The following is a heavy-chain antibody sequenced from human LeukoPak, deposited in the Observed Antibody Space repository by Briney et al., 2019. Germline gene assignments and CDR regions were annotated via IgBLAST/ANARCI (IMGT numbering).Heavy chain of an antibody. D-gene: IGHD3-3*01. CDR2: INPNSGGT. J-gene: IGHJ6*03. CDR1: GYTFTGYY. V-gene: IGHV1-2*02. Sequence: ASAKVSCKASGYTFTGYYMHWVRQAPGQGLEWMGWINPNSGGTNYAQKFQGRVTMTRDTSISTAYMELSRLRSDDTAVYYCAGGLLNYDFWSGYYTDYYYYYMDVWGKGTTVTVSS. CDR3: AGGLLNYDFWSGYYTDYYYYYMDV.